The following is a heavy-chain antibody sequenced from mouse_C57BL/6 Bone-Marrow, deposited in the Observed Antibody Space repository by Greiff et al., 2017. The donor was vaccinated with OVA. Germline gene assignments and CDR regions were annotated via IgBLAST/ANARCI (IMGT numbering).Heavy chain of an antibody. D-gene: IGHD1-1*01. V-gene: IGHV1-7*01. CDR3: ANYYPVAGDY. CDR1: GYTFTSYW. CDR2: ITPSSGYT. J-gene: IGHJ2*01. Sequence: QVQLQQSGADLAKPGASVKLSCKASGYTFTSYWMHWVKQRPGRGLEWIGYITPSSGYTKYNQKFKDKATLTADKSSSTAYMQLSSLTYEDSAVYYCANYYPVAGDYWGQGTTLTVSS.